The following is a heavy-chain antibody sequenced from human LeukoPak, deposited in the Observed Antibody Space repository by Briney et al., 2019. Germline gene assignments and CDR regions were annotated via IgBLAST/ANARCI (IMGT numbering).Heavy chain of an antibody. V-gene: IGHV3-23*01. J-gene: IGHJ5*02. CDR2: ISGSGGST. D-gene: IGHD6-19*01. Sequence: PGGSLRLSCAASGFTFSSYATSWVRQAPGKGLEWVSAISGSGGSTYYADSVKGRFTISRDNSKNTLYLQMNSLRAEDTAVYYCASPGYSSGWYLQGGHNWFDPWGQGTLVTVSS. CDR3: ASPGYSSGWYLQGGHNWFDP. CDR1: GFTFSSYA.